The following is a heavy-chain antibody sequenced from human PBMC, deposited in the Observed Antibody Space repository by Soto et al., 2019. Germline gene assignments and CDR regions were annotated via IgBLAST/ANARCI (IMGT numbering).Heavy chain of an antibody. CDR2: INPNSDGT. D-gene: IGHD4-4*01. CDR1: GYTFTGYY. Sequence: QVQLVQSGAEVKKPGASVKVSCKASGYTFTGYYMHWVRQAPGQGLEWMGWINPNSDGTNYAQKFQGWVTMTRDTSISTAYMELSRLRSDDTAVYYCARDGRDPTTVYFDYWGQGTLVTVSS. V-gene: IGHV1-2*04. CDR3: ARDGRDPTTVYFDY. J-gene: IGHJ4*02.